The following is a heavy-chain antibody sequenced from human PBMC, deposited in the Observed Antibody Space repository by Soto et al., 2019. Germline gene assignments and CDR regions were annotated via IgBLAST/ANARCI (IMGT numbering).Heavy chain of an antibody. V-gene: IGHV3-33*01. Sequence: GGSLRLSCAASGFTFSSYGMHWVRQAPGKGLEWVAVIWYDGSNKYYADSVKGRFTISRDNSKNTLYLQMNSLRAEDTAVYYCARDHGSGSHISWYYYYMDVWGKGTTVTVSS. CDR3: ARDHGSGSHISWYYYYMDV. CDR1: GFTFSSYG. J-gene: IGHJ6*03. CDR2: IWYDGSNK. D-gene: IGHD3-10*01.